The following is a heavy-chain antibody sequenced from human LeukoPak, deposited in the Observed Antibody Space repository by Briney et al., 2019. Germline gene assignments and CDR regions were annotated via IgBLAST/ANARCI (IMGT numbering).Heavy chain of an antibody. D-gene: IGHD3-22*01. CDR3: AKGKGTMIVVVIHY. CDR1: GFTFSSYS. V-gene: IGHV3-21*04. CDR2: ISSSSSYI. Sequence: GGSLRLSCAASGFTFSSYSMNWVRQAPGKGLEWVSSISSSSSYIYYADSVKGRFTISRDNAKNTLYLQMNSLRAEDTAVYYCAKGKGTMIVVVIHYWGQGTLVTVSS. J-gene: IGHJ4*02.